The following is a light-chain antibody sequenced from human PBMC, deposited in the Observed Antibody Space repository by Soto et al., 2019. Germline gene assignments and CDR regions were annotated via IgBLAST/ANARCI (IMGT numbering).Light chain of an antibody. Sequence: DIQMTQSPSTLSASVGDRVTITCRASQSINNWLAWYQQKPGKAPKMFIFKASTFEIGVPSRFSGSGAGTESTPSISSLQPEDVATYFCQQYESFPRTFGQGTKVEIK. CDR3: QQYESFPRT. V-gene: IGKV1-5*03. J-gene: IGKJ1*01. CDR2: KAS. CDR1: QSINNW.